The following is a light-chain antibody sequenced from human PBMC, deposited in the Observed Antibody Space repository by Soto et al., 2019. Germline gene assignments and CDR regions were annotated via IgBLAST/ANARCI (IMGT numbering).Light chain of an antibody. CDR3: CSYAGGASVV. Sequence: QSALTQPASVSGSPGQSITISCTGTISDVGRYNLGSWYQQHPDKAPKLIIYEDIERPSGVSHRFSGSTSGNTASLTISGLQNEDEAKYFCCSYAGGASVVFGGGTKLTLL. CDR2: EDI. J-gene: IGLJ2*01. V-gene: IGLV2-23*01. CDR1: ISDVGRYNL.